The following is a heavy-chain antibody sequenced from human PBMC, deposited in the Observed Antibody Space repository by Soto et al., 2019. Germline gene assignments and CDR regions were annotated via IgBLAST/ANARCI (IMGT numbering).Heavy chain of an antibody. Sequence: GGSLRLSCAASGFTFSSYSMNWVRQAPGKGLEWVSSISSSSSYIYYADSVKGRFTTSRDNAKNSLYLQMNSLRAEDTAVYYCARDHRYCGGDCYSNFDYWGQGTLVTVSS. V-gene: IGHV3-21*01. CDR1: GFTFSSYS. CDR2: ISSSSSYI. J-gene: IGHJ4*02. CDR3: ARDHRYCGGDCYSNFDY. D-gene: IGHD2-21*02.